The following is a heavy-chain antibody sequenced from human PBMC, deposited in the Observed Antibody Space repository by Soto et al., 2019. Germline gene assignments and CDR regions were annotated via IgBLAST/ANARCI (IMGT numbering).Heavy chain of an antibody. V-gene: IGHV1-18*01. J-gene: IGHJ4*02. CDR1: GYTFTSYG. Sequence: ASVKVSCKASGYTFTSYGISWVRQAPGQRLEWMGWISAYNGNTNYAQKLQGRVTMTTDTSTSTAYMELRSLRSDDTAVYYCARTDIVVVPAAILDYWGQGTLVTVSS. CDR2: ISAYNGNT. D-gene: IGHD2-2*01. CDR3: ARTDIVVVPAAILDY.